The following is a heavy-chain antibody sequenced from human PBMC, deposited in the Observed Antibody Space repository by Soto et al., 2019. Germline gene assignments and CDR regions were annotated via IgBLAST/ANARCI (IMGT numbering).Heavy chain of an antibody. J-gene: IGHJ6*02. CDR1: GYTFTSYG. CDR3: ARDLMDTDMVYYYYGMDV. V-gene: IGHV1-18*01. D-gene: IGHD5-18*01. Sequence: ASVKVSCKASGYTFTSYGISWVRQAPGQGLEWMGWISAYNGNTNYAQKLQGRVTMTTDTSTSTAYMELRSLRSDDTAVYYCARDLMDTDMVYYYYGMDVWGQGTKVTVSS. CDR2: ISAYNGNT.